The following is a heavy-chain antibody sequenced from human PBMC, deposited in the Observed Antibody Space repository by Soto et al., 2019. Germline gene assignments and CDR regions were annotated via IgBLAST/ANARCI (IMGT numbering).Heavy chain of an antibody. V-gene: IGHV4-61*01. CDR1: GGSVSSGSYY. Sequence: QVQLQESGPGLVKPSETLSLTCTVSGGSVSSGSYYWSWIRQPPGKGLEWIGYIYYSGSTNYNPALKSRVTLSVDTSKIPVSLKLSSVTAADTAVYYCARVRPDTATDYWGQGTLVTVSS. J-gene: IGHJ4*02. D-gene: IGHD5-18*01. CDR3: ARVRPDTATDY. CDR2: IYYSGST.